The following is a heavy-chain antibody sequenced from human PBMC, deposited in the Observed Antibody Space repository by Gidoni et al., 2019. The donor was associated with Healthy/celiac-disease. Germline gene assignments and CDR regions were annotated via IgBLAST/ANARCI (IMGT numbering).Heavy chain of an antibody. D-gene: IGHD3-16*02. Sequence: QVQLVQSGAEVKKPGASVKVSCKVSGYTLTELSIHWVRQAPGKGLEWMGGFDPEDGETIYAQKCQGRVTMTEDTSTDTAYMELSSLISEDTAVYYCATDLLSERLSGAFDIWGQGTMVTVSS. V-gene: IGHV1-24*01. CDR3: ATDLLSERLSGAFDI. CDR1: GYTLTELS. J-gene: IGHJ3*02. CDR2: FDPEDGET.